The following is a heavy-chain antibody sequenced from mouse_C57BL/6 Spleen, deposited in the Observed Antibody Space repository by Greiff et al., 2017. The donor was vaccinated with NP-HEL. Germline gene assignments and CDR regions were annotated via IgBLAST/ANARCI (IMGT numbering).Heavy chain of an antibody. CDR1: GYTFTDYE. V-gene: IGHV1-15*01. D-gene: IGHD2-4*01. J-gene: IGHJ4*01. CDR3: TRWFYYDYDDGYAMDY. Sequence: VQVVESGAELVRPGASVTLSCKASGYTFTDYEMHWVKQTPVHGLEWIGAIDPETGGTASNQTFKGKAILTADKSSSTAYMELRSLTSEDSAVYYCTRWFYYDYDDGYAMDYWGQGTSVTVSS. CDR2: IDPETGGT.